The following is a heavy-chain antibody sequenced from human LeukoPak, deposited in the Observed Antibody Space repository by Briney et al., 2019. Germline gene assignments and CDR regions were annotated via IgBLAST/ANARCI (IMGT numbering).Heavy chain of an antibody. CDR2: IYDSGNT. D-gene: IGHD2-15*01. J-gene: IGHJ3*02. CDR1: GGSISSNY. Sequence: SETLSLTCTVSGGSISSNYWSWIRQPPGKGLEWIGYIYDSGNTLYHPSLKSRVTISIDMSKNQFSLKLSSVTAADTAMYYCARDSDCTGGRCYGVFSALDIWGQGTMVTVSS. V-gene: IGHV4-59*01. CDR3: ARDSDCTGGRCYGVFSALDI.